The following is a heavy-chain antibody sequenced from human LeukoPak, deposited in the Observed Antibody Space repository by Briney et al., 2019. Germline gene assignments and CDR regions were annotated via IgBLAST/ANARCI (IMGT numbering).Heavy chain of an antibody. D-gene: IGHD3-10*01. CDR3: AKDIGYYGSGSSFDY. J-gene: IGHJ4*02. CDR1: GFTVSSDF. CDR2: IRYDGSNK. Sequence: GGSLRLSCAASGFTVSSDFMKWVRQAPGKGLEWVAFIRYDGSNKYYADSVKGRFTMSRDNSKNTLYLQMNSLRAEDTAVYYCAKDIGYYGSGSSFDYWGQGTLVTVSS. V-gene: IGHV3-30*02.